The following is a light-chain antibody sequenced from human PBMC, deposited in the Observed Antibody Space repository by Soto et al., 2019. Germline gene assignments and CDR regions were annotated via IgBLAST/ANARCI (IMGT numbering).Light chain of an antibody. CDR2: DAS. Sequence: DIQMTQSPSSLSASVGDRVTITCRASQSINHWLAWYQQKPGKAPKFLIYDASTLRNGVPSRFSGRGSGTEFTLTISSLQPDYFATYYCQQYDSHPYTFGQGTKVEI. CDR3: QQYDSHPYT. J-gene: IGKJ2*01. V-gene: IGKV1-5*01. CDR1: QSINHW.